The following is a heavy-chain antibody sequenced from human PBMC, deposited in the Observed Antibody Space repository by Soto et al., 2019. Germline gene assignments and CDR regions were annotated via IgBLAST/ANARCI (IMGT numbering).Heavy chain of an antibody. CDR2: IYYSGST. J-gene: IGHJ5*02. V-gene: IGHV4-30-4*01. D-gene: IGHD6-13*01. Sequence: QVQLQESGPGLVKPSQTLSLTCTVSGGSISSGDYYWSWIRQPPGKGLEWIGYIYYSGSTYYNPSLTSRVXTXVXXSRNQCSLKLRSVTAADTAVYYWARERPDGSRLDPWGQGTLVTVSS. CDR1: GGSISSGDYY. CDR3: ARERPDGSRLDP.